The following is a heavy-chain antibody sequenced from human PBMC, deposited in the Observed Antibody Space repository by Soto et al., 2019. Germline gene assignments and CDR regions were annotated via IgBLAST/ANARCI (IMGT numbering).Heavy chain of an antibody. V-gene: IGHV5-51*01. CDR2: IYPGDSDT. Sequence: GESLKISCHGSGYSFAIYCIGWVLQMPGKDLEWMGIIYPGDSDTRYSPSFQCQVTISADKSLRTAYLQWTSLKASDTALYYCARTRSFTLGFYYDGMDVWGQGTTVTVSS. CDR1: GYSFAIYC. J-gene: IGHJ6*02. D-gene: IGHD6-6*01. CDR3: ARTRSFTLGFYYDGMDV.